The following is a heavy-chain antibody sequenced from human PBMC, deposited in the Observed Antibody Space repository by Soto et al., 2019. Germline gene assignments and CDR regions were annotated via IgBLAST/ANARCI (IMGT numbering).Heavy chain of an antibody. CDR1: DDSITSSTFY. D-gene: IGHD1-26*01. V-gene: IGHV4-39*01. CDR3: ARHPLHRVGASISAFDI. J-gene: IGHJ3*02. Sequence: PSDSLSLTCTVSDDSITSSTFYWGWIRQSPGKGLEWIGSIYFSGNTYYNPSLKSRVTISVDTSKNQFSLNLNSVTAADTAVYYCARHPLHRVGASISAFDIWGQGTVVT. CDR2: IYFSGNT.